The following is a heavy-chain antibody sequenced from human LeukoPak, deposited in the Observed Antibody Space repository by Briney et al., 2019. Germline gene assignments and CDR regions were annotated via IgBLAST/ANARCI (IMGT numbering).Heavy chain of an antibody. J-gene: IGHJ4*02. D-gene: IGHD1-26*01. V-gene: IGHV3-23*01. CDR1: GFTFSSYA. CDR3: AKDPGIVGASALFDY. Sequence: WGSLRLSCAASGFTFSSYAMSWVRQAPGKGLEWVSAISGSGGSTYYADSVKGRFTISRDNSKNTLYLQMNSLRAEDTAVYYCAKDPGIVGASALFDYWGQGTLVTISS. CDR2: ISGSGGST.